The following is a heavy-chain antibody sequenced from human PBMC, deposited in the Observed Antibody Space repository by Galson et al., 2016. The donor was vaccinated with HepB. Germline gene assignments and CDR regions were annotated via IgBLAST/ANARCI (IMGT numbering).Heavy chain of an antibody. D-gene: IGHD2-21*01. CDR1: GFTFNNFP. Sequence: SLRLSCAASGFTFNNFPMHWVRQAPGKGLEWVALISYDGTNKFYADSVKGRFTVSRDNSRNTLYLDMNTLRPDDSATYFCARDKFPQPPLAYLDFWGQGTLVTVSS. V-gene: IGHV3-30-3*01. CDR2: ISYDGTNK. J-gene: IGHJ4*02. CDR3: ARDKFPQPPLAYLDF.